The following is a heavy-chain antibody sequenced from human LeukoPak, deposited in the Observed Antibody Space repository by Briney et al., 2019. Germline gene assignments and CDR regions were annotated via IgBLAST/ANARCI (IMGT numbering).Heavy chain of an antibody. CDR3: ARGNGEYAYGYYFDY. V-gene: IGHV4-59*01. D-gene: IGHD5-18*01. CDR2: MHYSGSA. J-gene: IGHJ4*02. CDR1: GGSISPYY. Sequence: SETPSLTCTVSGGSISPYYWGWIRQPPGKGLEFIGFMHYSGSANYHPSLKSRVSISLDTSKNQFSLNLSSVTAADTAMYFCARGNGEYAYGYYFDYWGQGSLVTVSS.